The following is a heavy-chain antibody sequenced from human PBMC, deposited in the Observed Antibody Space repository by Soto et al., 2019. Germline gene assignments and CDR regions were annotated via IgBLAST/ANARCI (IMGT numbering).Heavy chain of an antibody. J-gene: IGHJ6*02. Sequence: EVQLVESGGGLVQPGGSLRLSCAASGFTFSNYDMHWVRQVTGKGLEWVSGITTAGDTYYPCSVKGRFTISREKAKNSLYHQMNSLSAGDTAVYNCATELNGGSYGMDVWGQGTTVTVSS. V-gene: IGHV3-13*01. CDR1: GFTFSNYD. CDR3: ATELNGGSYGMDV. CDR2: ITTAGDT. D-gene: IGHD1-1*01.